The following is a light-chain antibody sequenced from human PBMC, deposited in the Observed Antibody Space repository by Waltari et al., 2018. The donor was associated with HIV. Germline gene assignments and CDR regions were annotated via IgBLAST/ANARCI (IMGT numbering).Light chain of an antibody. CDR1: NSDIGASDH. V-gene: IGLV2-14*01. J-gene: IGLJ2*01. CDR3: ASLSNSITLVV. Sequence: QSALSQPASVSGSPGQSVTISFNGTNSDIGASDHFSWYQKFPDRVPRLLIYDVKKRPSGVSSRFSGSKAANTASLTISGLQPEDEADFYCASLSNSITLVVFGGGTHLTVL. CDR2: DVK.